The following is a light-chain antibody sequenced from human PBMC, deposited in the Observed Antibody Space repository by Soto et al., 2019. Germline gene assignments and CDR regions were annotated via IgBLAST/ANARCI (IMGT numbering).Light chain of an antibody. Sequence: EILVAQSPYALSLSPGERSTRSCRAAQSVGNRLAWYQHKTGQAPRLLISGASSRATGIPDRFTGSGSETYLTINISRMEPEDFELYYCNNYQSGHKIKFGQGTSMAIK. V-gene: IGKV3-20*01. J-gene: IGKJ5*01. CDR2: GAS. CDR1: QSVGNRL. CDR3: NNYQSGHKIK.